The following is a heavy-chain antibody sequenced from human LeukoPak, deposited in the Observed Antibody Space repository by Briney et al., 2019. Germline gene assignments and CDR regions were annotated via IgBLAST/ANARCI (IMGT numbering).Heavy chain of an antibody. Sequence: SETLSLTCTVSGGSISSSSYYWGWIRQPPGKGLEWIGSIYYSGSTYYNPSLKSRVTISVDTSKNQFSLKLSSVTAADTAVYYCASTAIGGYSYGYGDWGQGTLVTVSS. V-gene: IGHV4-39*01. J-gene: IGHJ4*02. CDR2: IYYSGST. CDR3: ASTAIGGYSYGYGD. CDR1: GGSISSSSYY. D-gene: IGHD5-18*01.